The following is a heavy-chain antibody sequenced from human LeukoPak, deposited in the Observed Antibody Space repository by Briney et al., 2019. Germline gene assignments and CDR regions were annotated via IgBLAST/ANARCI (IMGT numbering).Heavy chain of an antibody. D-gene: IGHD5-18*01. V-gene: IGHV3-21*01. Sequence: GGSLRLSCAASGFTFSSYSMNWVRQAPGKGLEWVSSISSSSSYIYYADSVKGRFTISRDNAKNSLYLQMNSLRAEDTAVYYCAREGVSYGYYYYYYMDVCGKGTTVTVSS. CDR2: ISSSSSYI. J-gene: IGHJ6*03. CDR3: AREGVSYGYYYYYYMDV. CDR1: GFTFSSYS.